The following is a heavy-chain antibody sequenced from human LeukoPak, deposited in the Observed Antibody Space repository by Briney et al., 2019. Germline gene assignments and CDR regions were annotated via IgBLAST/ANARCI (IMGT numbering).Heavy chain of an antibody. Sequence: PGGSLRLSCAASGFTFSSYAMSWVRQAPGKGLEWVSAISGSGGSTYYAGSVKGRFTISRDNSKNTLYLQMNSLRAEDTAVYYCAKQGGDILTGYYGNYWGQGTLVTVSS. V-gene: IGHV3-23*01. J-gene: IGHJ4*02. CDR3: AKQGGDILTGYYGNY. CDR1: GFTFSSYA. CDR2: ISGSGGST. D-gene: IGHD3-9*01.